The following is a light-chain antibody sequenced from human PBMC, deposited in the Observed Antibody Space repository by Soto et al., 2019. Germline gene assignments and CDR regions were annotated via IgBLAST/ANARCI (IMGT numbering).Light chain of an antibody. CDR1: TSDIGGYNY. V-gene: IGLV2-14*01. CDR3: SSDISSSAPYV. J-gene: IGLJ1*01. CDR2: DVT. Sequence: QSALAQTASVSGSPGQSITISCTGTTSDIGGYNYVSWYQQHPGKAPKLMIYDVTRRPSGVSNRFSGSKSGNTASLTISGLQAEDEADYYCSSDISSSAPYVFGTGTKLTVL.